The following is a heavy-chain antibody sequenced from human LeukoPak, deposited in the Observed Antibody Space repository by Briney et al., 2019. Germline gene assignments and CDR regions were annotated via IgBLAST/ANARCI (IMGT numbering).Heavy chain of an antibody. CDR1: GFTFGDYA. J-gene: IGHJ6*02. CDR3: TRRPMGYCSSTSCSYGMDV. Sequence: PGRSPRLSCTASGFTFGDYAMSWVRQAPGKGLEWVGFIRSKAYGGTTEYAASVKGRFTISRDDSKSIAYLQMNSLKTEDTAVYYCTRRPMGYCSSTSCSYGMDVWGQGTTVTVSS. CDR2: IRSKAYGGTT. V-gene: IGHV3-49*04. D-gene: IGHD2-2*01.